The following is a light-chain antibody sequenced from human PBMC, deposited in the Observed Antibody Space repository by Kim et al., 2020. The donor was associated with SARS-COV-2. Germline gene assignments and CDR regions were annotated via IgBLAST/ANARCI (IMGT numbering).Light chain of an antibody. CDR1: QSLTSSF. V-gene: IGKV3-20*01. CDR2: GAS. Sequence: SPGERATLFCRASQSLTSSFLVWYQQKPGQAPRLLIYGASSRATGIPDRFSGSGSGTHFTLTISRLEPEDSALYYCQQFGNSPLTFGGGTKVDIK. J-gene: IGKJ4*01. CDR3: QQFGNSPLT.